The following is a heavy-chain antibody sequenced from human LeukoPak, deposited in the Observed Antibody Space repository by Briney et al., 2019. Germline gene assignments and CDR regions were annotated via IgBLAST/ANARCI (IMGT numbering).Heavy chain of an antibody. D-gene: IGHD3-9*01. Sequence: GGSLRLSCAASGFTFSTYNMNWVLQAPGKGLEWVSSITSGGTYTYYADSVKGRFTTSRDNAKNSLSLQLSSLRAEDTAVYYCARGHYDILTASYKWTPDYWGQGILVTVSS. CDR2: ITSGGTYT. CDR3: ARGHYDILTASYKWTPDY. V-gene: IGHV3-21*06. J-gene: IGHJ4*02. CDR1: GFTFSTYN.